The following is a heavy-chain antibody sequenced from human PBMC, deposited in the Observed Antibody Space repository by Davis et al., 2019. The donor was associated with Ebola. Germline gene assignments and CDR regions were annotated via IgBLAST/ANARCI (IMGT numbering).Heavy chain of an antibody. D-gene: IGHD4-17*01. Sequence: AASVKVSCKASGGTFSSYAISWVRQAPGQGLEWMGGIIPIFGTANYAQKFQGRVTITRDTSASTAYMELSSLRSEDTAVYYCATGVTVTTFYYYGMDVWGQGTTVTVSS. CDR1: GGTFSSYA. CDR2: IIPIFGTA. J-gene: IGHJ6*02. CDR3: ATGVTVTTFYYYGMDV. V-gene: IGHV1-69*05.